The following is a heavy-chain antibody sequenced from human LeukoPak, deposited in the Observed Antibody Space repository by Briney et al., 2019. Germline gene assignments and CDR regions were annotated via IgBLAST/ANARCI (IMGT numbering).Heavy chain of an antibody. J-gene: IGHJ4*02. D-gene: IGHD1-26*01. V-gene: IGHV4-38-2*01. CDR3: ARAGWELDY. CDR2: IYHSGST. CDR1: GYSISSGYY. Sequence: SETLSLTCAVSGYSISSGYYWGWIRQPPGKGLEWIGSIYHSGSTYYNASLKSRVTISVDTSKNQFSLKLSSVTAADTAVYYCARAGWELDYWGQGTLVTVSS.